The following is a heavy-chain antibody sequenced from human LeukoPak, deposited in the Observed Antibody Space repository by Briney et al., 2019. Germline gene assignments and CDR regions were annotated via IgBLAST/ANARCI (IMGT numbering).Heavy chain of an antibody. D-gene: IGHD3-16*01. V-gene: IGHV1-69*04. CDR2: IIPILGIA. Sequence: SVKVSCKASGGTFSSYAISWVRQAPGQGLEWMGRIIPILGIANYAQKFQGRVTITADKSTSTAYMELSSLRFEDTAVYYCAVPRLWGRGPFDYWGQGTLVTVSS. CDR3: AVPRLWGRGPFDY. CDR1: GGTFSSYA. J-gene: IGHJ4*02.